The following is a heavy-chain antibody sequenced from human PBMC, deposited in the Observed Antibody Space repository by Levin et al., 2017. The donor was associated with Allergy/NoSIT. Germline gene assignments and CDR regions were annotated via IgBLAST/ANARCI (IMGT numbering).Heavy chain of an antibody. CDR1: GFTFSSYG. V-gene: IGHV3-30*18. Sequence: AGGSLRLSCAASGFTFSSYGMHWVRQAPGKGLEWVAVISYDGSNKYYADSVKGRFTISRDNSKNTLYLQMNSLRAEDTAVYYCANGKRDGLFDYWGQGTLVTVSS. CDR2: ISYDGSNK. CDR3: ANGKRDGLFDY. D-gene: IGHD5-24*01. J-gene: IGHJ4*02.